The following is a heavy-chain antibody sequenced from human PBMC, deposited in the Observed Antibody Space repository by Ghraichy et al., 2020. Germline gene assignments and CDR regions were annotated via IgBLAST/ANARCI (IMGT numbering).Heavy chain of an antibody. CDR1: GFTFSDYY. Sequence: GESLNISCAASGFTFSDYYMSWIRQAPGKGLEWVSYISSSSSYTNYADSVKGRFTISRDNAKNSLYLQMNSLRAEDTAVYYCARDQRSLYYYYGMDVWGQGTTVTVSS. CDR2: ISSSSSYT. D-gene: IGHD3-16*01. V-gene: IGHV3-11*06. CDR3: ARDQRSLYYYYGMDV. J-gene: IGHJ6*02.